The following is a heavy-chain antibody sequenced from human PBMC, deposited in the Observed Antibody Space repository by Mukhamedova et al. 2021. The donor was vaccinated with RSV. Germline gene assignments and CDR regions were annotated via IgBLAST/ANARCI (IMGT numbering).Heavy chain of an antibody. CDR2: VYDSGST. CDR3: ARRRANYMDV. J-gene: IGHJ6*03. V-gene: IGHV4-59*08. Sequence: RQSPGKGLEWIGYVYDSGSTNYNPSLRSRVTISVDTSKNQFSLKLRSVTAADTAVYYCARRRANYMDVWGKGTTATVSS.